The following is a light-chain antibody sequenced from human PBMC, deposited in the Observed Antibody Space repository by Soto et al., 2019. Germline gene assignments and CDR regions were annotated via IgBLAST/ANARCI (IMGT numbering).Light chain of an antibody. CDR1: QGVSRK. V-gene: IGKV3-15*01. Sequence: EIVMTQSPATLSVSPGEIATLACRASQGVSRKLAWYQHKPGQAPRLLISGASTGATGIPARFSGSGSGTEFTLTISSLQSEDCAIYYCQQYHTWPITFGGGTKVDIK. J-gene: IGKJ4*01. CDR2: GAS. CDR3: QQYHTWPIT.